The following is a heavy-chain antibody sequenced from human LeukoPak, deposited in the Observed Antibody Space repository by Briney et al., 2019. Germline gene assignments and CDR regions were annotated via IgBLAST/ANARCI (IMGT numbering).Heavy chain of an antibody. J-gene: IGHJ6*02. CDR2: IPYSGTT. V-gene: IGHV4-31*03. D-gene: IGHD6-6*01. CDR1: GGSISSGGYY. Sequence: PSETLSLTCTVSGGSISSGGYYWKWIRQHPGKGLEWIGNIPYSGTTNYNPSLKSRLTILADMSKNQFSLKLSSVTAADTAVYYCARDIASSSYYYYGMDVWGQGTTVTVSS. CDR3: ARDIASSSYYYYGMDV.